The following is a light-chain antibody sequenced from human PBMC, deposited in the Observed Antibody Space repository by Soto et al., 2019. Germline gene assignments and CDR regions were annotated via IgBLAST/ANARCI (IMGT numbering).Light chain of an antibody. J-gene: IGLJ2*01. V-gene: IGLV1-47*01. CDR2: RNN. CDR3: AAWDDSLRGVV. CDR1: LSNIGSNF. Sequence: QSVLTQPPSASGTPGQRVTISCSGSLSNIGSNFIYWYQQLPGPAPKLLINRNNERPSGVPDRFSGSKSGTSASLAISGLRSEDEADYHCAAWDDSLRGVVFGGGTKVTVL.